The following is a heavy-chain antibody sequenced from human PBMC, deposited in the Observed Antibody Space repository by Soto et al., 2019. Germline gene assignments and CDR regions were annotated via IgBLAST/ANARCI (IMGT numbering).Heavy chain of an antibody. V-gene: IGHV3-30*04. CDR1: GFTFSTYA. CDR2: ISYHVRKT. D-gene: IGHD5-18*01. CDR3: ARDISALVTTDYYFYGMDV. J-gene: IGHJ6*02. Sequence: GGSLRLSCAASGFTFSTYAVHWVRQAPGKGLEWVALISYHVRKTYYTDSVKGRFTISRDNSKNTLYLQMSSLKTEDTAIYFCARDISALVTTDYYFYGMDVWGPGTTVTVSS.